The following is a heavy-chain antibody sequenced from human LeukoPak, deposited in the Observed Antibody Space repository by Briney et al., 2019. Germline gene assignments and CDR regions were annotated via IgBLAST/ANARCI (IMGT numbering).Heavy chain of an antibody. V-gene: IGHV3-30*04. D-gene: IGHD5-18*01. CDR3: ARELWLRFDY. CDR2: ISYDGSNK. J-gene: IGHJ4*02. CDR1: GFTFSSYA. Sequence: GGSLRLSCAASGFTFSSYAMHWVRQAPGKGLEWVAVISYDGSNKYYADSVKGRFTISRDNAKNSLYLQMNSLRAEDTAVYYCARELWLRFDYWGQGTLVTVSS.